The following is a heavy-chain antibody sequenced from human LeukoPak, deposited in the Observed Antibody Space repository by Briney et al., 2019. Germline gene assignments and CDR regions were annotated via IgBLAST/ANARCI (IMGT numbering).Heavy chain of an antibody. CDR1: GGSISSYY. Sequence: SETLSLTCTVSGGSISSYYWSWIRQPPGKGLEWIGYTYYSGSTNYNPSLKSRVTISVDTSKNQFSLKLSSVTAADTAVYYCARQDGRRRYFDYWGQGTLVTVSS. CDR3: ARQDGRRRYFDY. V-gene: IGHV4-59*01. J-gene: IGHJ4*02. D-gene: IGHD5-24*01. CDR2: TYYSGST.